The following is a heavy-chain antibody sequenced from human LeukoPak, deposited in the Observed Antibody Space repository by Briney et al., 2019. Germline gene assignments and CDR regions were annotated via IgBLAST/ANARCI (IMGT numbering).Heavy chain of an antibody. J-gene: IGHJ4*02. CDR2: INSDGSST. CDR1: EFTFSSYS. D-gene: IGHD6-6*01. Sequence: PGGSLRLSCAASEFTFSSYSMNWVRQAPGKGLVWVSRINSDGSSTSYADSVRGRFSISRDNAKNTLYLQMNSLRAEDTAVYYCARGLSGYASSLGYWGQGTLVTVSA. CDR3: ARGLSGYASSLGY. V-gene: IGHV3-74*01.